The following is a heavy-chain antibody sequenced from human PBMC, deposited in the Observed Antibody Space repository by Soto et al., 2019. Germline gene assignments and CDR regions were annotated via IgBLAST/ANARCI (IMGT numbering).Heavy chain of an antibody. V-gene: IGHV3-7*05. J-gene: IGHJ4*02. CDR2: IKQDGSEK. CDR3: ARNERVVYASNDY. Sequence: EVQLVESGGGLVQPGGSLSLSCAASGFTFSSYWMSWVRQAPGKGLEWVANIKQDGSEKYYVDSVKGRFTISRDNAKNSLYLQMNSLRAEDTAVDYCARNERVVYASNDYWGQGTLVTVSS. CDR1: GFTFSSYW. D-gene: IGHD2-8*02.